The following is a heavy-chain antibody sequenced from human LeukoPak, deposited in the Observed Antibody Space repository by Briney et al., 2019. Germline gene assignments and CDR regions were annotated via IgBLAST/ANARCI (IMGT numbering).Heavy chain of an antibody. J-gene: IGHJ4*02. Sequence: GGSLRLSCAASGFTFSSYSMNWVRQAPGKGLEWVSSISSSSSYIYYADSVKGRFTISTDNAKNSLYLQMNSLRAEDTAVYYCARAPVGSGYYFDYWGQGTLVTVSS. CDR2: ISSSSSYI. V-gene: IGHV3-21*01. CDR3: ARAPVGSGYYFDY. CDR1: GFTFSSYS. D-gene: IGHD3-10*01.